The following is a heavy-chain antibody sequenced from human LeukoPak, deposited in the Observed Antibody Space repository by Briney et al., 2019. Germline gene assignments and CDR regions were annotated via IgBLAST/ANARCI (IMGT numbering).Heavy chain of an antibody. D-gene: IGHD4-17*01. CDR1: GFTFSSYG. Sequence: GRSLRLSCAASGFTFSSYGMHWVRQAPGKGLEWVAVISYDGSNKYYADSVKGRFTISRDNSKNTLYLQMNSLRAEDTAVYYCARGPAYGDFTDFFDYWGQGTLVTVSS. V-gene: IGHV3-30*03. CDR3: ARGPAYGDFTDFFDY. CDR2: ISYDGSNK. J-gene: IGHJ4*02.